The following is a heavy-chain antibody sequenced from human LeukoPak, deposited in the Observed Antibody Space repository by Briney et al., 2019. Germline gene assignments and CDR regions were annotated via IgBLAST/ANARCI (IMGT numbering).Heavy chain of an antibody. D-gene: IGHD3-10*01. CDR3: ARDHPREFMDY. J-gene: IGHJ4*02. CDR2: IYHSGST. CDR1: DGSITDNW. V-gene: IGHV4-4*02. Sequence: SETLSLTCAVSDGSITDNWWSWVRQPPGKGLEWIGQIYHSGSTYYNPSLKSRVTILVDKSKSQFSLKLSSVTAADTAVYYCARDHPREFMDYWGQGTLVTVSS.